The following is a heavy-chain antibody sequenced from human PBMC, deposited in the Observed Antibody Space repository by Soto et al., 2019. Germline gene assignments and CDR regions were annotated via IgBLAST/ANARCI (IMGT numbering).Heavy chain of an antibody. J-gene: IGHJ2*01. CDR1: GFTFDTYT. CDR3: ARGSASKSGHLWYFDL. Sequence: EVQVVESGGGLVKPGGSLRLSCTASGFTFDTYTMNWLRQAPGRGLEWVSSISAPTTYKYYAASVEGRFTISRDNAKNSLYLQTNSLGAEDTAVYYCARGSASKSGHLWYFDLWGRGTLVTVSS. V-gene: IGHV3-21*01. D-gene: IGHD2-8*02. CDR2: ISAPTTYK.